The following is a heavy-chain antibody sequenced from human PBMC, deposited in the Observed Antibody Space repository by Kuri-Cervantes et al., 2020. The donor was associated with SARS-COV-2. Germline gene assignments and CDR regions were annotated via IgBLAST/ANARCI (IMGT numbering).Heavy chain of an antibody. V-gene: IGHV3-64*02. CDR2: ISSNGGST. J-gene: IGHJ4*02. D-gene: IGHD2-2*02. Sequence: GGSLRLSCAASGFTFSSYAMHWVRQAPGKGLEYVSAISSNGGSTYYADSVKGRFTISRGNSKNTLYLQMGSLRAEDMAVYYCARGGHYCSSTSCYMPGDYWGQGTLVTVSS. CDR1: GFTFSSYA. CDR3: ARGGHYCSSTSCYMPGDY.